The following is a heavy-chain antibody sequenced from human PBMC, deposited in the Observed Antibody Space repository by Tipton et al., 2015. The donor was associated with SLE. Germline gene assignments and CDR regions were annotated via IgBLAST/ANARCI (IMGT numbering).Heavy chain of an antibody. CDR3: ARVFSSSSY. V-gene: IGHV4-34*01. CDR2: INHSGST. J-gene: IGHJ4*02. CDR1: GGSFSGYY. Sequence: TLSLTCAVYGGSFSGYYWSWIRQPPGKGLEWIGEINHSGSTNYNPSLKSRVTLSVDTSKNQFSLKLSSVTAADTAVYYCARVFSSSSYWGQGTLVTVSS. D-gene: IGHD6-6*01.